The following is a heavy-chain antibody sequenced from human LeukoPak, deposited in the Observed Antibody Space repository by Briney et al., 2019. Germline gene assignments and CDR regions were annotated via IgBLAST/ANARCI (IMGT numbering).Heavy chain of an antibody. CDR2: ISRSGSTI. V-gene: IGHV3-48*01. J-gene: IGHJ3*02. CDR1: GFTFSSYD. Sequence: PGGSLRLSCAASGFTFSSYDMNWVRQAPGKGLEWVSYISRSGSTIYYADSVKGRFTISRDNSKNTLYLQMNSLRAEDTAVYYCARFLLWTAADIWGQGTMVTVSS. CDR3: ARFLLWTAADI. D-gene: IGHD6-13*01.